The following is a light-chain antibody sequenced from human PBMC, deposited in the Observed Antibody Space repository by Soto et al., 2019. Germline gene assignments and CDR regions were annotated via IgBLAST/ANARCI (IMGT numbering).Light chain of an antibody. CDR2: AGI. CDR3: CSFAGSGRWV. Sequence: QSALTQPASVSGSPGQSITISCTGTSSDVGNYNRVSWYQHHPGTDPKVIIYAGIKRPSGVSVRFSGSKSGNTASLTISGLRAEDEEDYYCCSFAGSGRWVFGGGTKLTVL. CDR1: SSDVGNYNR. J-gene: IGLJ3*02. V-gene: IGLV2-23*01.